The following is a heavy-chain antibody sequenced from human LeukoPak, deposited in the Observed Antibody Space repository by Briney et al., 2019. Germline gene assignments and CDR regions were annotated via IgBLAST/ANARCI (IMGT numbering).Heavy chain of an antibody. V-gene: IGHV3-11*01. Sequence: SVKGRFTISRDNAKNSLYLQMNSLRAEDTAVYYCARGAGYFDYWGQGTLVTVSS. J-gene: IGHJ4*02. CDR3: ARGAGYFDY.